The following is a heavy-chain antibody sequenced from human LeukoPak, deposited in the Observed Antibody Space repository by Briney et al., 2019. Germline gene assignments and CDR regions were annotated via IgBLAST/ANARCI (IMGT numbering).Heavy chain of an antibody. J-gene: IGHJ4*02. D-gene: IGHD6-13*01. Sequence: GGSLRLSCAASGFTFSSYSMNWVRQAPGKGLEWVSYISSSSSTIYYADSVKGRFTISRDDSKNTLYLQMNSLRDEDTAVYYCVRASSIGAAGLFDYWGQGTLVTVSS. V-gene: IGHV3-48*02. CDR1: GFTFSSYS. CDR3: VRASSIGAAGLFDY. CDR2: ISSSSSTI.